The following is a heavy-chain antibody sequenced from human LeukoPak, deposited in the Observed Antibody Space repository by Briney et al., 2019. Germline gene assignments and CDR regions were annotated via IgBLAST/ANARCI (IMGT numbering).Heavy chain of an antibody. CDR1: GFTFSSYA. D-gene: IGHD2-15*01. J-gene: IGHJ4*02. Sequence: GGSLRLSCAASGFTFSSYAMSWVRQAPGKGLEWVSAISGSGGSTYYADSVKGRFTISRDNSKNTLYLQMNSLRAEDTAVYYCFAPGYCSGGSCYYVHFDYWGQGTLVTVSS. V-gene: IGHV3-23*01. CDR2: ISGSGGST. CDR3: FAPGYCSGGSCYYVHFDY.